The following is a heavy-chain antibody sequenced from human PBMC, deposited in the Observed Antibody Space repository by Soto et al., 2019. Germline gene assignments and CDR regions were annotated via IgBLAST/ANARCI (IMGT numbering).Heavy chain of an antibody. Sequence: PSETLALTCTVSGGSIRSYYWSWIRQPPGKGLEWIGYIYYSGSTNYNPSLKSRVTISVDTSKNQFSLKLSSVTAADTAVYYCARLHYVTIAAAGNDAFDIWGQGTMVTVSS. V-gene: IGHV4-59*08. CDR2: IYYSGST. D-gene: IGHD6-13*01. CDR3: ARLHYVTIAAAGNDAFDI. CDR1: GGSIRSYY. J-gene: IGHJ3*02.